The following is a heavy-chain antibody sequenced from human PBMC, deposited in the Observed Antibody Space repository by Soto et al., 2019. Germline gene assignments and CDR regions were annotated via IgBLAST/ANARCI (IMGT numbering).Heavy chain of an antibody. D-gene: IGHD2-15*01. J-gene: IGHJ4*02. CDR1: GFTFSSYA. CDR3: AKAQDIVVVVAAPPAFDY. CDR2: ISGSGGST. Sequence: EVQLLESGGGLVQPGGSLRLSCAASGFTFSSYAMSWFRQAPVKGLEWVSAISGSGGSTYYADSVKGRFTISRDNSKNTLYLQMNSLRAEDTAVYYCAKAQDIVVVVAAPPAFDYWGQGTLVTVSS. V-gene: IGHV3-23*01.